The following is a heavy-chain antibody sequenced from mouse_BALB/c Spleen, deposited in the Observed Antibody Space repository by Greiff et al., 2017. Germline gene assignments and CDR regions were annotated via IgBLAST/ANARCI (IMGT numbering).Heavy chain of an antibody. CDR2: IDPEHGNT. D-gene: IGHD1-1*01. Sequence: VQLQQPGAELVRPGALVKLSCKASGFNIKDYYMHWVKQRPEQGLEWIGWIDPEHGNTIYDPKFQGKASITADTSSNTAYLQLSSLTSEDTAVYYCAYYYGSSLYYFDYWGQGTTLTVSS. CDR3: AYYYGSSLYYFDY. V-gene: IGHV14-1*02. J-gene: IGHJ2*01. CDR1: GFNIKDYY.